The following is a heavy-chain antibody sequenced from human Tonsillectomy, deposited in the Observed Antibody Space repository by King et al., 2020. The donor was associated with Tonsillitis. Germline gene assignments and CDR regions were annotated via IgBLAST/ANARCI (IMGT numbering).Heavy chain of an antibody. D-gene: IGHD3-10*01. CDR2: ISYDGTNK. J-gene: IGHJ3*02. Sequence: VQLVESGGGVVHPGRSLRVSCAASGFTFSSYGMHWVRQAPGKGLEWVAVISYDGTNKHYLDSVKGRFTISRDNSKNTLYLQMNSLRAEDTAVYYCVRGRRPREIWFGGTLGDVFDIWGQGTMVTVSS. V-gene: IGHV3-33*05. CDR1: GFTFSSYG. CDR3: VRGRRPREIWFGGTLGDVFDI.